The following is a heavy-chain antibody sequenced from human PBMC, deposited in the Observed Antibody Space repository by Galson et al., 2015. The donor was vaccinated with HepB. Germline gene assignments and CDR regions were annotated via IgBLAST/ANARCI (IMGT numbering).Heavy chain of an antibody. D-gene: IGHD3-9*01. CDR3: ARSMYYDILTGYPPPH. Sequence: SLRLSCAASGFTFSSYSVSWVRQAPGKGLEWVSSISSSSSYIYYADSVKGRFTISRDNAKNSLYLQMNRLRAEDTAVYYCARSMYYDILTGYPPPHWGQGTLVTVSS. CDR2: ISSSSSYI. J-gene: IGHJ4*02. V-gene: IGHV3-21*01. CDR1: GFTFSSYS.